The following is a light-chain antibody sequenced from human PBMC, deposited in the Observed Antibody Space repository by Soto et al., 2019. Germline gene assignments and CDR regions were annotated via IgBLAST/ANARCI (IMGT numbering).Light chain of an antibody. V-gene: IGLV2-14*01. CDR2: DVN. CDR3: ASYTRTTTLV. Sequence: QPVLTQPASVSGSPGQSITISCTGTISDIGGYNFISWYQHHPGKAPKLVIYDVNNRPSGISYRFSGSKSGNTASLTISGLQAEDEADYYCASYTRTTTLVFGGETKLTVL. CDR1: ISDIGGYNF. J-gene: IGLJ2*01.